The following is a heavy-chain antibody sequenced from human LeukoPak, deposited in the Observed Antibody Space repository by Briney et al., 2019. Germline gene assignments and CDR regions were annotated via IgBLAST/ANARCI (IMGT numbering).Heavy chain of an antibody. CDR3: ARGRNNAFDI. D-gene: IGHD1/OR15-1a*01. Sequence: SQTLSLTCAISGDSVSSSSDAWNWIRQSPSRGLEWLGRTYYRSNDYAVSVKTRMTINVDTSKNQVSLQLSSVTHEDTAVYYCARGRNNAFDIWGQGTMVTVSS. V-gene: IGHV6-1*01. CDR2: TYYRSN. CDR1: GDSVSSSSDA. J-gene: IGHJ3*02.